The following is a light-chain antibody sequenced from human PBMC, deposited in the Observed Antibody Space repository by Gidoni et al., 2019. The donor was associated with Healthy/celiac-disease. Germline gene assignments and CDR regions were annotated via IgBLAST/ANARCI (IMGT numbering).Light chain of an antibody. CDR2: GAS. CDR1: QSVSSSY. V-gene: IGKV3-20*01. Sequence: IVLTQSPGTLSLSPVERATLSCRASQSVSSSYLAWYQQQPGQAPRLLIYGASSRATGIPDRFSGSGSGTDFTLTISRLEPEDFAVYYCQQYGSSPPYTFGQGTKLEIK. J-gene: IGKJ2*01. CDR3: QQYGSSPPYT.